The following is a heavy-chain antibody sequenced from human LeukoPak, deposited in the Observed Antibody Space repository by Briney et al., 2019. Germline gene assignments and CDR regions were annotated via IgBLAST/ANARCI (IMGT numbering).Heavy chain of an antibody. J-gene: IGHJ3*02. CDR1: GFAFSSYS. D-gene: IGHD3-10*01. CDR2: ISSSSSTI. Sequence: PGGSLRLSCAASGFAFSSYSMNWVRQAPGKGLEWVSYISSSSSTIYYADSVKGRFTISRDNAKNSLYLQMNSLRAEDTAVYYCARRDRMVRGTPVSDAFDIWGQGTMVTVSS. V-gene: IGHV3-48*04. CDR3: ARRDRMVRGTPVSDAFDI.